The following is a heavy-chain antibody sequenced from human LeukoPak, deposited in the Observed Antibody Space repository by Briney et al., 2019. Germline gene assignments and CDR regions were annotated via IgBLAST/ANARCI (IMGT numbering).Heavy chain of an antibody. CDR3: ARVYCSSTSCRVGYYFDY. J-gene: IGHJ4*02. CDR2: ISGSGGST. D-gene: IGHD2-2*01. Sequence: GGSLRLSCAASGFTFSSYAMSWVRQAPGKGLEWVSAISGSGGSTYYADSVKGRFTISRDNAKNSLYLQMNSLRAEDTAVYYCARVYCSSTSCRVGYYFDYWGQGTLVTVSS. V-gene: IGHV3-23*01. CDR1: GFTFSSYA.